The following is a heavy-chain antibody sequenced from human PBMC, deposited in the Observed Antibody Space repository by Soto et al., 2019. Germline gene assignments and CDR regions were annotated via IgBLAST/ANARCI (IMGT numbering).Heavy chain of an antibody. Sequence: PGESLKISCKGSGYSFTSYWISWVRQMPGKGLEWMGRIDPSDSYTNYSPSFQGHVTISADKSISTAYLQWSSPKASDTAMYYCARNSYGRYYYYGMDVWGQGTTVTVSS. D-gene: IGHD5-18*01. J-gene: IGHJ6*02. CDR1: GYSFTSYW. V-gene: IGHV5-10-1*01. CDR3: ARNSYGRYYYYGMDV. CDR2: IDPSDSYT.